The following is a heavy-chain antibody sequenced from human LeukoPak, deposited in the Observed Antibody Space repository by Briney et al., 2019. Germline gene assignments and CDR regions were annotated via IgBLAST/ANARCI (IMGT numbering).Heavy chain of an antibody. Sequence: GGSLRLSCAASGFTLSTYSMNWVRQAPGKGLEWVSSISSASSYIYYADSVKGRFTISRDDAKNSLYLQMNSLRAEDTAVYYCARYCSSSRCLYYYHMDVWGKGTTVTVSS. CDR3: ARYCSSSRCLYYYHMDV. CDR1: GFTLSTYS. V-gene: IGHV3-21*01. D-gene: IGHD2-2*01. CDR2: ISSASSYI. J-gene: IGHJ6*03.